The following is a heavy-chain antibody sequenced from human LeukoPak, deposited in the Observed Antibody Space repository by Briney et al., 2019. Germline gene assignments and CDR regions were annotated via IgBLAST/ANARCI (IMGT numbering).Heavy chain of an antibody. Sequence: SETLSLTCTVSGVSISSSSYYWGWIRQPPGKGLEWIGSIYYSGSTYYNPSLKSRVTISVDTSKNQFSLKLSSVTAADTAVYYCARRYSSSHMDYWGQGTLVTVSS. CDR2: IYYSGST. J-gene: IGHJ4*02. CDR3: ARRYSSSHMDY. CDR1: GVSISSSSYY. D-gene: IGHD6-13*01. V-gene: IGHV4-39*01.